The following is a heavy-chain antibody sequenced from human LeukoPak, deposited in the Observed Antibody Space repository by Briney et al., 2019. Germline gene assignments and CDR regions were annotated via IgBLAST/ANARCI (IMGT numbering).Heavy chain of an antibody. D-gene: IGHD3-3*01. CDR2: IYYSGST. CDR3: ASGWSGPWYFDY. Sequence: SETLSLTCTVSGGSISSYYWSWIRQPPGKGLGWIGYIYYSGSTNYNPSLKSRVTISVDTSKNQFSLKLSSVTAADTAVYYCASGWSGPWYFDYWGQGTLVTVSS. CDR1: GGSISSYY. V-gene: IGHV4-59*01. J-gene: IGHJ4*02.